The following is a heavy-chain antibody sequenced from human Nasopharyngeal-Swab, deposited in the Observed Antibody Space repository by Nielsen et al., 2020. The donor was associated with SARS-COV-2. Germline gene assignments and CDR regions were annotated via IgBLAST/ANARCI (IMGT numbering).Heavy chain of an antibody. V-gene: IGHV3-30*18. CDR1: GFTFSSYG. CDR2: ISYDGSNK. CDR3: AKMAGYSSSWYGSSLIDH. D-gene: IGHD6-13*01. Sequence: GESLKISCAASGFTFSSYGMHWVRQAPGKGPEWVAVISYDGSNKYYADSVKGRFTISRDNSKNTLYLQMNSLRAEDTAVYYCAKMAGYSSSWYGSSLIDHWGQGTLVTVSS. J-gene: IGHJ4*02.